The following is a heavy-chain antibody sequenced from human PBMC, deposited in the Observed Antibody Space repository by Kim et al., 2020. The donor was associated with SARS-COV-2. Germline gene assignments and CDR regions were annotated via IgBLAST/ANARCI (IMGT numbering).Heavy chain of an antibody. J-gene: IGHJ4*02. CDR1: GGSISSSSYY. Sequence: SETLSLTCTVSGGSISSSSYYWGWIRQPPGKGLEWIGSIYYSGSTYYNPSLKSRVTISVDTSKNQFSLKLSSVTAADTAVYYCARPPITMVRGEYYFDYWGQGTLVTVSS. CDR3: ARPPITMVRGEYYFDY. CDR2: IYYSGST. D-gene: IGHD3-10*01. V-gene: IGHV4-39*01.